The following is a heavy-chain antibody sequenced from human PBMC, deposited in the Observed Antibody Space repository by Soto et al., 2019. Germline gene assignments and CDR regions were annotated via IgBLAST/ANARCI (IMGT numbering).Heavy chain of an antibody. CDR1: GGSISSGAYY. CDR2: IYYSGST. V-gene: IGHV4-31*03. D-gene: IGHD3-22*01. Sequence: QVQLQESGPGLVKPSQTLSLTCTVSGGSISSGAYYWIWIRQHPGKGLEWIGYIYYSGSTYYNPSLKSRVTISVDTSKNQFSLKLSSVTAADTAVYYCAIYDSSGSRGFQHWGQGTLVTVSS. J-gene: IGHJ1*01. CDR3: AIYDSSGSRGFQH.